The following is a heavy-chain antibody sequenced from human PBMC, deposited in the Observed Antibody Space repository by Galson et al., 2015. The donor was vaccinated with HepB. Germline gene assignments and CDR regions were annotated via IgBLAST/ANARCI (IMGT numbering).Heavy chain of an antibody. CDR1: GFIFTPYA. J-gene: IGHJ4*02. V-gene: IGHV3-23*01. Sequence: SLRLSCAASGFIFTPYAMSWVRQVPGKGLEWVSHISGNGGRTYYTDSVKGRFTISRDNSKNTVFLQMNSLRAEDTAVYYCAKGRYFDWSLSPLFDYWGQGTLVTVSS. D-gene: IGHD3-9*01. CDR2: ISGNGGRT. CDR3: AKGRYFDWSLSPLFDY.